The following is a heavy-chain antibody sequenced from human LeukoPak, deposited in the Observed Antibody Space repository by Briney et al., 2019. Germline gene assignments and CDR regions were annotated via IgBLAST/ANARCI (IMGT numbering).Heavy chain of an antibody. V-gene: IGHV3-30*04. Sequence: PGGSLRLSCAASGFTFSKYIMHWVRQAPGKGLDWVAVILENGSRQYYADSVKGRFTISRDNSKNTLYLQMNSLRAEDTAVYFCAKGSKAVLFTRDHYMDVWGKGTTVTISS. CDR2: ILENGSRQ. J-gene: IGHJ6*03. CDR1: GFTFSKYI. CDR3: AKGSKAVLFTRDHYMDV. D-gene: IGHD6-19*01.